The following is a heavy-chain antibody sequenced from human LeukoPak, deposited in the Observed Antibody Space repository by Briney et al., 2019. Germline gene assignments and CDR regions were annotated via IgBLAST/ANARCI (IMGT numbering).Heavy chain of an antibody. D-gene: IGHD3-10*01. CDR2: INHSGST. V-gene: IGHV4-34*01. Sequence: GSLRLSCAASGFTFSNYAMRWIRQPPGKGLEWIGEINHSGSTNYNPSLKSRVTISVDTSKNQFSLKLSSVTAADTAVYYCARHAPLNVFIPTYYYGSGSYMDVWGKGTTVTISS. J-gene: IGHJ6*03. CDR1: GFTFSNYA. CDR3: ARHAPLNVFIPTYYYGSGSYMDV.